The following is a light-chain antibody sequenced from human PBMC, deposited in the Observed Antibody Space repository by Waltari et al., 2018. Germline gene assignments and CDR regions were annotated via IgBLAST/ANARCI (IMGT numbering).Light chain of an antibody. CDR2: SNT. CDR1: SSNIGTNT. Sequence: HSVLTQPPSASATPGQRVTISCSGSSSNIGTNTVNCYQQLPGTAPKLLIHSNTQRPSGVPDRFSGSKSGTSASLAISGLQSEDETDYYCAAWDDSLHGPVFGGGTKVTVL. J-gene: IGLJ2*01. CDR3: AAWDDSLHGPV. V-gene: IGLV1-44*01.